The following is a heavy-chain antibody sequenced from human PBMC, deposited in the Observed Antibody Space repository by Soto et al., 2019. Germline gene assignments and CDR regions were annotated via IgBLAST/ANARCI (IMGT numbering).Heavy chain of an antibody. Sequence: QLQLQESGPGLVKPSETLSLTCTVSGGSISSSSYYWGWIRQPPGKGLEWIGSIYYSGSTYYNPSLKSRVTISVDTSKNQFSLKLSSVTAADTAVYYCARHSRIAVAGTDAPFDYWGQGTLVTVSS. D-gene: IGHD6-19*01. J-gene: IGHJ4*02. CDR3: ARHSRIAVAGTDAPFDY. CDR1: GGSISSSSYY. CDR2: IYYSGST. V-gene: IGHV4-39*01.